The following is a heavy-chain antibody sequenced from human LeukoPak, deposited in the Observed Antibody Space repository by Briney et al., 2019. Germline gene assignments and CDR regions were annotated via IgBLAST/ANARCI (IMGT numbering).Heavy chain of an antibody. CDR2: ISSSSSYI. V-gene: IGHV3-21*01. CDR1: GFTFSSYS. Sequence: NPGGSLRLSCAASGFTFSSYSMNWVRQAPGKGLEWVSSISSSSSYIYYADSVKGRFTISRDNPKNSLYLQMNSLRAEDTAVYYCARDEYSSSWYDDSHGYWGQGTLVTVSS. J-gene: IGHJ4*02. CDR3: ARDEYSSSWYDDSHGY. D-gene: IGHD6-13*01.